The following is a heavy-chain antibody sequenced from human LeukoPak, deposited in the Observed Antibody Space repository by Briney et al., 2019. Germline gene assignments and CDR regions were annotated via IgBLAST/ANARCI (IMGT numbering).Heavy chain of an antibody. CDR3: ARDPLYDY. V-gene: IGHV3-48*01. CDR1: GFTFSSYS. J-gene: IGHJ4*02. CDR2: ISSSSSTI. Sequence: PGGSLRLSRAASGFTFSSYSMNWVRQAPGKGLEWVSYISSSSSTIYYADSVKGRFTISRDNAKNSLYLQMNSLRAEDTAVYYCARDPLYDYWGQGTLVTVSS.